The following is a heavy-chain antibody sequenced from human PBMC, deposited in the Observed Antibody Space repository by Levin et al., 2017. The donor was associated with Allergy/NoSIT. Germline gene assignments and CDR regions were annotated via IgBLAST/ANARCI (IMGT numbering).Heavy chain of an antibody. J-gene: IGHJ5*02. Sequence: GESLKISCAASGFTISSYWMAWVRQAPGKGLEWVANIKQDGSEKYYVDSVKGRFTISKDNARNSLYLQMNSLRAEDTAVYYCATLWLGSSGKIDWFDPWGQGTLVTVSS. V-gene: IGHV3-7*01. D-gene: IGHD6-25*01. CDR2: IKQDGSEK. CDR1: GFTISSYW. CDR3: ATLWLGSSGKIDWFDP.